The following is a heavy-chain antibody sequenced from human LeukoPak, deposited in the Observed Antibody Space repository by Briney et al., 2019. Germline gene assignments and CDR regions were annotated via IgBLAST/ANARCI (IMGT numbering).Heavy chain of an antibody. V-gene: IGHV1-69*05. D-gene: IGHD3-16*01. CDR2: IIPIFGTA. CDR3: ARVQNPPWKSVWGDSYMDV. J-gene: IGHJ6*03. CDR1: GGTFSSYA. Sequence: SVKVSCKASGGTFSSYAISWVRQAPGQGLEWMGGIIPIFGTANYAQKFQGRVTITTDESTSTAYMELSSLRSEDTAVYYCARVQNPPWKSVWGDSYMDVWGKGTTVTVSS.